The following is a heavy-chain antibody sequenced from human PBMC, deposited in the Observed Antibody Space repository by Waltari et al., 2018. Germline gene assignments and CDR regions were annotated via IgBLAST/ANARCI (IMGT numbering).Heavy chain of an antibody. CDR3: ARLGGIPY. CDR1: GFTFSSYA. Sequence: QVQLVESGGGVVQPGRSLRLSCAASGFTFSSYAMHWVRQAPGKGLEWVAVIWYDGSNEYYADSVKGRFTISRDNSKNTLYLQMNSLRAEDTAVYYCARLGGIPYWGQGTLVIVSS. V-gene: IGHV3-33*01. D-gene: IGHD1-20*01. CDR2: IWYDGSNE. J-gene: IGHJ4*02.